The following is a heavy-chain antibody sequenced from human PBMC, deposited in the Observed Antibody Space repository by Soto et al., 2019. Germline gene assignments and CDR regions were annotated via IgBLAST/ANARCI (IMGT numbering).Heavy chain of an antibody. CDR1: GGSITSSSHF. CDR3: AGQTFTIAAASYGRSNWFDP. J-gene: IGHJ5*02. D-gene: IGHD6-25*01. CDR2: IYFTGNT. Sequence: ASETLSLTCSASGGSITSSSHFWGWVRQPPGKGLEWIGTIYFTGNTYYTPSLKSRLTMFIDTSKNEFSLRLNSVTAADTAVYYCAGQTFTIAAASYGRSNWFDPWGPGTLVTVSS. V-gene: IGHV4-39*01.